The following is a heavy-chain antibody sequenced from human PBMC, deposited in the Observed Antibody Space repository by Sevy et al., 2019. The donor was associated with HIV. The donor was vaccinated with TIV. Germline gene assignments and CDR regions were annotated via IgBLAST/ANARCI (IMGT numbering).Heavy chain of an antibody. V-gene: IGHV3-23*01. CDR1: GFTFSSYA. CDR3: AKDGHDYGDFYFNY. J-gene: IGHJ4*02. Sequence: GGSLRLSCAASGFTFSSYAMNWVRQAPGKGLEWVSCIIGSGGRTYYAESVKGRFTISRDNAKNTLYLQMNNLRAEDTAVYYCAKDGHDYGDFYFNYWGQGTLVTVSS. D-gene: IGHD4-17*01. CDR2: IIGSGGRT.